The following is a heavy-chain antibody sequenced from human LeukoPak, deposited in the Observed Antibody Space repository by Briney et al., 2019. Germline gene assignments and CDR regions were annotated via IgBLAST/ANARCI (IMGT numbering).Heavy chain of an antibody. D-gene: IGHD7-27*01. CDR3: AKKVAGVGWFDP. CDR2: IYYTGNA. J-gene: IGHJ5*02. CDR1: GGSISGYH. V-gene: IGHV4-59*08. Sequence: SETLSLTCTVTGGSISGYHWNWIRQSPGKGLEWIANIYYTGNADYNPSLKSRVTISVDTSKNEISLILSSVTAADTAVYYCAKKVAGVGWFDPWGQGTLVSVSS.